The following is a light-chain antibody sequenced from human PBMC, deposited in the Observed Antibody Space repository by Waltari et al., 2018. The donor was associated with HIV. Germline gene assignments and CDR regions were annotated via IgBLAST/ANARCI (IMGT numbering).Light chain of an antibody. CDR1: QALSAGY. Sequence: DIELTQSPGTLSLSPGERATLSCRASQALSAGYIAWYRQSPGQAPRLLIFAVSNRATGVPDRISGSGSGTDFTLTISRLEPEDFGIYYCQHYRTVPPGTFGPGTKVEIK. CDR3: QHYRTVPPGT. V-gene: IGKV3-20*01. J-gene: IGKJ1*01. CDR2: AVS.